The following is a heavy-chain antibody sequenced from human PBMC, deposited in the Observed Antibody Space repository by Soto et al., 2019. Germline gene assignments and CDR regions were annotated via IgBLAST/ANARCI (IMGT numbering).Heavy chain of an antibody. Sequence: SGPTLVNPTQTLTLTCTFSGSSLSTSGVGVGWIRRPPGKALEWLALIYWNDDKRYSPSLKSRLTITKDTSNKQVVLTMTNMDPVDTTTYYCAHSEHWLVPYYYYGMDFWGQGTTVTVSS. CDR3: AHSEHWLVPYYYYGMDF. CDR2: IYWNDDK. CDR1: GSSLSTSGVG. V-gene: IGHV2-5*01. D-gene: IGHD6-19*01. J-gene: IGHJ6*02.